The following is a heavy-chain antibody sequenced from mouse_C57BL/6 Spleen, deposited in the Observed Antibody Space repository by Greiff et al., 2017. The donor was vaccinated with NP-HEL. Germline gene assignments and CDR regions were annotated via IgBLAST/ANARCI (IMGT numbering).Heavy chain of an antibody. D-gene: IGHD4-1*01. CDR1: GYTFTSYW. Sequence: QVQLQQPGAELVKPGASVKLSCKASGYTFTSYWMHWVKQRPGQGLEWIGMIHPNSGRTNYNEKFKSKATLTVDKSSSTAYMQLSSLTSEDSAVYYCARSGLVYWYFDVWGTGTTVTVSS. CDR3: ARSGLVYWYFDV. V-gene: IGHV1-64*01. J-gene: IGHJ1*03. CDR2: IHPNSGRT.